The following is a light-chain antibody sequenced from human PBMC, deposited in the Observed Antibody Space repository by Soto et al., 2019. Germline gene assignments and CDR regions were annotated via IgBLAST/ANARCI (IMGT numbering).Light chain of an antibody. CDR3: QQYNNWPPIT. CDR2: GAS. V-gene: IGKV3D-15*01. J-gene: IGKJ5*01. CDR1: HNVNTN. Sequence: EIVMTQSPATLSVYPGERVTLSCGASHNVNTNLAWYQQKPGQAPRLLIYGASSRATGIPDRFSSSGSGTDFTLTISSLQSEDFAVYHCQQYNNWPPITFGQGTRLEIK.